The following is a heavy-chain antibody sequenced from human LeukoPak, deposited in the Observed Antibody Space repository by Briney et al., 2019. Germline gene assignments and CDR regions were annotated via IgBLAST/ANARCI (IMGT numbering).Heavy chain of an antibody. V-gene: IGHV4-39*01. J-gene: IGHJ4*02. CDR1: SGSISSSSYY. Sequence: SETLSLTCTVSSGSISSSSYYWAWIPQPPGKGLECIGSIYYSGSTSHNPSLKSRVTISVDTSKNQFSLKLSSVTAADTAVYYCASLRERSYYARGFDYWGQGTLVTVSS. CDR2: IYYSGST. D-gene: IGHD3-3*01. CDR3: ASLRERSYYARGFDY.